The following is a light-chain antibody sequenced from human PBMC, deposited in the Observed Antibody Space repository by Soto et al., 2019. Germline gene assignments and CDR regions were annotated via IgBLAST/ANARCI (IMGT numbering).Light chain of an antibody. CDR1: QSVSRY. Sequence: EIVLTQSPATLSLSPGERATLSCRASQSVSRYLAWYQQKPGQAPRLLIYDASNRATGIPARFSGSGTGTDFTLTISSLEPEDFAGYYCQQRSGWPSTFGGGTKVQIK. CDR3: QQRSGWPST. CDR2: DAS. J-gene: IGKJ4*01. V-gene: IGKV3-11*01.